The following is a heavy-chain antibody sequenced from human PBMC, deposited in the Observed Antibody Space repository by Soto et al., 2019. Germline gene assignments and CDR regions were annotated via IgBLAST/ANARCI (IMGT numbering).Heavy chain of an antibody. CDR3: ARHPLYGDYDYYYYGMDV. CDR1: GFTFSSYW. CDR2: INKDGSST. Sequence: GGSLRLSCAASGFTFSSYWMRWVRQAPGKGLEWVSSINKDGSSTSYVDSVKGRFTISRDNAKNTLYLQMNSLRAEDTAVYYCARHPLYGDYDYYYYGMDVWGQGTTVTVSS. V-gene: IGHV3-74*01. D-gene: IGHD4-17*01. J-gene: IGHJ6*02.